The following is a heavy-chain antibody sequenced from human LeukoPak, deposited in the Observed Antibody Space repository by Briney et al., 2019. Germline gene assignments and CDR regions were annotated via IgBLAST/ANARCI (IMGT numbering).Heavy chain of an antibody. CDR1: GASITSESYY. J-gene: IGHJ3*02. CDR3: ARYGSVVITGRAFDI. Sequence: PSETLSLTCSVSGASITSESYYWTWIRQPAGKELEWIGRIYTSGVTSYNPSLKTRVTISLDTSKNQISLKLNSVTAADTAVYYCARYGSVVITGRAFDIWGQGTMVTVSS. D-gene: IGHD3-22*01. CDR2: IYTSGVT. V-gene: IGHV4-61*02.